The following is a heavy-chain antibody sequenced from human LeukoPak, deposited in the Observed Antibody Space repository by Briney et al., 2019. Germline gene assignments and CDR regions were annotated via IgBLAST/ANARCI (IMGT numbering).Heavy chain of an antibody. CDR1: GYSFTNYW. D-gene: IGHD4-23*01. J-gene: IGHJ4*02. Sequence: GESLKISCKGSGYSFTNYWIGWVRHMPGKGLEWMGIIYPGDSDARCSPSFQGQVTISADKSISTAYLQWSSLKASDTAMYYCARRDYGGNSYFDYWGQGTLVTVSS. V-gene: IGHV5-51*01. CDR2: IYPGDSDA. CDR3: ARRDYGGNSYFDY.